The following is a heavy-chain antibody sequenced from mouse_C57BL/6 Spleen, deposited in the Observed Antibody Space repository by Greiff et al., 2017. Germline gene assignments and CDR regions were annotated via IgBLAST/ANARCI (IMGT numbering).Heavy chain of an antibody. CDR2: IDPSDSYT. CDR1: GYTFTSYW. Sequence: QVQLQQPGAELVMPGASVKLSCKASGYTFTSYWMPWVKPRPGQGLEWIGEIDPSDSYTNYNQKFKGKSTLTVDKSSSTAYMQLSSLTSEDSAVYYCARKGIDFFDYWGQGTTLTGSS. J-gene: IGHJ2*01. CDR3: ARKGIDFFDY. V-gene: IGHV1-69*01.